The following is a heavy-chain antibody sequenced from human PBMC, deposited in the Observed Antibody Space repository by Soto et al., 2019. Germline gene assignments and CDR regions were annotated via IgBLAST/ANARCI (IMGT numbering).Heavy chain of an antibody. V-gene: IGHV6-1*01. D-gene: IGHD6-13*01. CDR3: ARVAGIAAAGPPYFDY. CDR1: GDSVSSNSAA. Sequence: PSQTLSLTCAISGDSVSSNSAAWNWIRQSPSRGLEWLGRTYYRSKWYNDYAVSVKSRITINPDTSKNQFSLQLNSVTPEDTAVYYCARVAGIAAAGPPYFDYWGQGTLVTVSS. CDR2: TYYRSKWYN. J-gene: IGHJ4*02.